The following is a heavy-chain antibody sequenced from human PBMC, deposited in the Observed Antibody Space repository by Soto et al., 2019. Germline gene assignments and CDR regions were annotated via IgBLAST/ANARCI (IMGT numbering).Heavy chain of an antibody. J-gene: IGHJ3*02. CDR2: IIPMFGTP. CDR1: GGSVNSHA. Sequence: QLQLEQSGAEVKKAGSSVKVSCKAFGGSVNSHAISWVRQAPGQGLEWMGGIIPMFGTPTYAQRFQAGVTISADESTSTVYLDLSSLRSEDTAMYYCARSRNVAEFNDYGGNYHGFDIWGQGTMVTVSS. CDR3: ARSRNVAEFNDYGGNYHGFDI. V-gene: IGHV1-69*01. D-gene: IGHD4-17*01.